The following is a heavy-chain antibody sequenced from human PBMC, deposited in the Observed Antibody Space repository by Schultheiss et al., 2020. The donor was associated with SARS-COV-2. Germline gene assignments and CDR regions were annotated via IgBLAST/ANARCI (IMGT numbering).Heavy chain of an antibody. CDR2: INSDGSST. V-gene: IGHV3-74*01. D-gene: IGHD3-22*01. CDR1: GFTFSNYW. Sequence: GGSLRLSCKTSGFTFSNYWMHWVRQAPGKGLVWVSRINSDGSSTSYADSVKGRFTISRDNAKNTLYLQMNSLRAEDTAVYYCARQYYYDSSAIDAFDIWGQGTMVTVSS. J-gene: IGHJ3*02. CDR3: ARQYYYDSSAIDAFDI.